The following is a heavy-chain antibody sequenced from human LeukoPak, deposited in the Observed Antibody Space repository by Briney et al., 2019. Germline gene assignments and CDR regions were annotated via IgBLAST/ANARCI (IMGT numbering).Heavy chain of an antibody. Sequence: SETLSLTCTVSGGSISTYYWSWIRQPPGRGLEYIGFIHYSGSTNYNPSLKSRVTISVDTSKNQFSLKLSSVTAADTAVYYCARGHGGSYYVFDFWGQGTLVTVSS. CDR1: GGSISTYY. CDR3: ARGHGGSYYVFDF. J-gene: IGHJ4*02. V-gene: IGHV4-59*01. D-gene: IGHD1-26*01. CDR2: IHYSGST.